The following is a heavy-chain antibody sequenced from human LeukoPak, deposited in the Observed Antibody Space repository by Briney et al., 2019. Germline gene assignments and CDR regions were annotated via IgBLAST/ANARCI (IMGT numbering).Heavy chain of an antibody. CDR3: AREATGRAFDP. CDR2: ISALTGDT. V-gene: IGHV1-18*01. CDR1: GYNFNDFG. Sequence: ASVKVSCKASGYNFNDFGVTWVRQAPGQGLEWMGWISALTGDTNYAQKFQGRLTMTTDTSTDTAYMEMRSLRFDNTAVYYCAREATGRAFDPWGQGTLVIVSS. J-gene: IGHJ5*02. D-gene: IGHD1-14*01.